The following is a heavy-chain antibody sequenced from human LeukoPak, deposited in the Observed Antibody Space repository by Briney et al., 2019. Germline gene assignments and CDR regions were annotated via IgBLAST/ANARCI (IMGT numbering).Heavy chain of an antibody. CDR2: INQDGSEK. V-gene: IGHV3-7*02. Sequence: GGSLRLSCAASGFTLSNYWMSWVRQAPGKGLEWVANINQDGSEKSYVDSVKGRFTISRDNAKNSLYLQMNSLRAEDTAVYYCATWYPTPFNYWGQGTLVTVSS. CDR1: GFTLSNYW. J-gene: IGHJ4*02. D-gene: IGHD6-13*01. CDR3: ATWYPTPFNY.